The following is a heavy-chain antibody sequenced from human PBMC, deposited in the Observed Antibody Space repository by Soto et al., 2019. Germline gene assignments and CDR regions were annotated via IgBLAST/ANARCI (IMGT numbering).Heavy chain of an antibody. J-gene: IGHJ3*02. CDR1: GGSISPYY. V-gene: IGHV4-59*01. Sequence: QVQLQESGPRLVKTSETLSLTCTVSGGSISPYYWSWIRHSPGKGLEWIGYIFYRGSTNYNPSLTSRVTISVAMSKNQFSLKLDSVTAADTAVYSCARAVSAMAPSDIWGQGTMVTVSS. CDR3: ARAVSAMAPSDI. CDR2: IFYRGST. D-gene: IGHD5-18*01.